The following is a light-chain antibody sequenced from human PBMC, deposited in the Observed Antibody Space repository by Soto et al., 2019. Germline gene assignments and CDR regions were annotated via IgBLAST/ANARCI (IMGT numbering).Light chain of an antibody. CDR2: KVS. Sequence: DIQMTQSPSTLSASVGDRVTITCRASQSIYYLAWYQQKPGKAPKVLIYKVSNLDSGVPSRFSGSGSGTEFTLTISSLQPDDFATYYCQQYNTYPWTFGQGTNVEI. CDR1: QSIYY. J-gene: IGKJ1*01. CDR3: QQYNTYPWT. V-gene: IGKV1-5*03.